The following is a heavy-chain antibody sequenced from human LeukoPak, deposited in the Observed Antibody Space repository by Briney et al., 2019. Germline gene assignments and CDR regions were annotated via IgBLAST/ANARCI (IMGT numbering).Heavy chain of an antibody. Sequence: PGGSLRLSCAASGFTFSSYSMNWVRQAPGKGLEWVSSISSSSSYIYYADSVKGRFTISRDNAKNSLYLQMNSLRAEDTAVYYCARDLPEAAYGMDVWGQRTTVTVSS. V-gene: IGHV3-21*01. CDR2: ISSSSSYI. CDR3: ARDLPEAAYGMDV. D-gene: IGHD1-14*01. CDR1: GFTFSSYS. J-gene: IGHJ6*02.